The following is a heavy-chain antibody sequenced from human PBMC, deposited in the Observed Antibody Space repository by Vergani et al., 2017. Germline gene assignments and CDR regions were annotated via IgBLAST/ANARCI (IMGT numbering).Heavy chain of an antibody. CDR3: GRDRGSSLDAFDF. Sequence: QVQLQESGPGLVQPSETLSLTCTVSGGSISSYYWSWIWQPAGKGLEWIGRIYTSGSTTYNPSLKSRITLSVDTSKNPFSLRLSSMTAADTAVYYCGRDRGSSLDAFDFWGQGTMVTVSS. CDR2: IYTSGST. J-gene: IGHJ3*01. D-gene: IGHD6-13*01. CDR1: GGSISSYY. V-gene: IGHV4-4*07.